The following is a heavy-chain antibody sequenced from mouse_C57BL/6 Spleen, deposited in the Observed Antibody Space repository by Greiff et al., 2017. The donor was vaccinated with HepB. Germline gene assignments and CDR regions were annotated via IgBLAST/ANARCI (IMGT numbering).Heavy chain of an antibody. CDR1: GYTFTSYW. Sequence: QVQLQQPGAELVKPGASVKMSCKASGYTFTSYWITWVKQRPGQGLEWIGDIYPGSGSTNYNEKFKSKATLTVDTSSSTAYMQLSSLTSKDSAVYYCARRDDYDEDAMDYWGQGTSVTVSS. CDR3: ARRDDYDEDAMDY. CDR2: IYPGSGST. D-gene: IGHD2-4*01. V-gene: IGHV1-55*01. J-gene: IGHJ4*01.